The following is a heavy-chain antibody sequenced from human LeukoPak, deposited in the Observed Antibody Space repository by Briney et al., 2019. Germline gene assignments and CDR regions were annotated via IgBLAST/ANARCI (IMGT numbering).Heavy chain of an antibody. CDR1: GGSFSGYY. CDR2: IYTSGST. CDR3: ARDRTGTTVHDAFDI. V-gene: IGHV4-4*07. D-gene: IGHD1-7*01. J-gene: IGHJ3*02. Sequence: PSETLSLTCAVYGGSFSGYYWSWIRQPAGKGLEWIGRIYTSGSTNYNPSLKSRVTMSVDTSKNQFSLKLSSVTAADTAVYYCARDRTGTTVHDAFDIWGQGTMVTVSS.